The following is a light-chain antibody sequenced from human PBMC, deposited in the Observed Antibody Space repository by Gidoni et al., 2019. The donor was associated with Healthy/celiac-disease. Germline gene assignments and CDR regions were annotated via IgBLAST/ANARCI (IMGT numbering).Light chain of an antibody. CDR2: AAS. Sequence: DIQLPQSPSSLAASVGDRVTITCRASQSISSYLNWYQQKPGKAPKLLSYAASSLESGVPSRFSGSGSGTEFTLTISSLQPDDFATYYCQQCYSNPRTFGQXTKVEIK. V-gene: IGKV1-39*01. CDR1: QSISSY. CDR3: QQCYSNPRT. J-gene: IGKJ1*01.